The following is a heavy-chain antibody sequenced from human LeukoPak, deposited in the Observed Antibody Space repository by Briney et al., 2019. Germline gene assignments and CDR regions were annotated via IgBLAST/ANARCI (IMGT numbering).Heavy chain of an antibody. CDR1: GFTFSSYS. Sequence: GGSLRLSCAASGFTFSSYSMNWVRQAPGKGLEWLSYISYNSGTISYADSVKGRFTVSRDDAANSLYLQMNSLRAEDTAVYYCARDPRTYYYDSSGYYPEYFQHWGQGTLVTVSS. V-gene: IGHV3-48*04. CDR3: ARDPRTYYYDSSGYYPEYFQH. CDR2: ISYNSGTI. D-gene: IGHD3-22*01. J-gene: IGHJ1*01.